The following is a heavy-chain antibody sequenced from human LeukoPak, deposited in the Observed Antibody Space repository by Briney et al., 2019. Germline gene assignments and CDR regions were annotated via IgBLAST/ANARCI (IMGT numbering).Heavy chain of an antibody. CDR3: ARHGQGIRSDYYHYGMDV. J-gene: IGHJ6*02. Sequence: PSETLSLTCTVSGGSLSGSSYYWGWIRQPPGKGLEWIGSMYYSGSTYYNPSLWSRVTISVDTSKNQFSLKLSSVTAADTAVYYCARHGQGIRSDYYHYGMDVWGQGTTVSVSS. V-gene: IGHV4-39*01. D-gene: IGHD3-10*01. CDR2: MYYSGST. CDR1: GGSLSGSSYY.